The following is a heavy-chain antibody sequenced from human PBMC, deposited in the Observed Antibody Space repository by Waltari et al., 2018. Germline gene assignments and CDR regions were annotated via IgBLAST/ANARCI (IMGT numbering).Heavy chain of an antibody. CDR3: ARSGWLDS. Sequence: QVQLVESGGGLVKPGGSLRLSCLASGFSFSEYYMNWVRQAPGRGLEWIATLSSGSGYIYYADSVNGRFTISRDNAKNTLFLQMNALSDEDTAVYYCARSGWLDSWGLGTLVTVSS. V-gene: IGHV3-11*04. CDR2: LSSGSGYI. D-gene: IGHD6-19*01. CDR1: GFSFSEYY. J-gene: IGHJ4*02.